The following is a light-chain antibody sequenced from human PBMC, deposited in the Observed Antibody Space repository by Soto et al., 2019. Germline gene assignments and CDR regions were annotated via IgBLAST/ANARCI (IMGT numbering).Light chain of an antibody. V-gene: IGLV1-44*01. CDR1: TSNVGSNT. J-gene: IGLJ2*01. Sequence: QAVVTQPPSASGTPGQRVTISCSGSTSNVGSNTVDWYQLLPGTAPKLLIYHNNQRPSGVPDRLSGSKSGTSASLAISGLQSEDEADYYCAVWDDTLKAVVFGGGTKLIVL. CDR3: AVWDDTLKAVV. CDR2: HNN.